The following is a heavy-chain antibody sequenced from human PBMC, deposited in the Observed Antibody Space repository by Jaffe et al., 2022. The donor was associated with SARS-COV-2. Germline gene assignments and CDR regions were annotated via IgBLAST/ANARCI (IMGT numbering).Heavy chain of an antibody. V-gene: IGHV3-7*03. CDR3: ARDSLWSRDY. D-gene: IGHD3-10*01. CDR2: MNQDGGRK. CDR1: GFTFSSYW. Sequence: EVQLVESGGGLVQPGGSLRLSCAASGFTFSSYWMTWIRQAPGKGLEWVANMNQDGGRKYYVDSVMGRFTISRDNAKNSLYLQMNSLRAEDTAVYYCARDSLWSRDYWGQGTLVTVSS. J-gene: IGHJ4*02.